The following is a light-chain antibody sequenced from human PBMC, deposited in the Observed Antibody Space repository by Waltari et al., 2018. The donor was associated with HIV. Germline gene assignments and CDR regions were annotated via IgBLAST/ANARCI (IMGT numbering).Light chain of an antibody. CDR2: EAS. CDR3: QQAKNFPHT. Sequence: DIQMTQSTSSVSATVGGAVSISCRASQNLGRTLAWHQLRPGRAPRLPIYEASRVDEGVPTRFKGSGFRSNFTLAISNLQPEDFAIYFCQQAKNFPHTFAGGTRVE. CDR1: QNLGRT. V-gene: IGKV1-12*01. J-gene: IGKJ4*01.